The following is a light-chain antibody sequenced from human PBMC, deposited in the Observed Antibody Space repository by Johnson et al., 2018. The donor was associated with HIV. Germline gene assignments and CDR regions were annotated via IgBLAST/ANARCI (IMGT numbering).Light chain of an antibody. CDR2: ENN. V-gene: IGLV1-51*02. Sequence: QSVLTQPPSVSAAPGQKVTISCSGSSSNIGNNYVSWYQQLPGTAPKLLIYENNKRPSGIPDRFSGSKSGTSATLGITGPQTGDEADYYCGTCDSSLNDFGTGPMVTFL. CDR3: GTCDSSLND. CDR1: SSNIGNNY. J-gene: IGLJ1*01.